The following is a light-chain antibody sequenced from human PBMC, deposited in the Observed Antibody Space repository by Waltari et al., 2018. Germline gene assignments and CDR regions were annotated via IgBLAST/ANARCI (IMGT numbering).Light chain of an antibody. CDR3: QQYNDWPYT. V-gene: IGKV3-15*01. CDR2: GAS. Sequence: EIVMTQSPATLSVSPGERVTLSCRASQSVSSDLAWYQQKPGQTPWPLLVGASTRATGVPAWFIGAGSGTEFTLTVSSLQSEDSAVYSCQQYNDWPYTFGQGTKLEIK. CDR1: QSVSSD. J-gene: IGKJ2*01.